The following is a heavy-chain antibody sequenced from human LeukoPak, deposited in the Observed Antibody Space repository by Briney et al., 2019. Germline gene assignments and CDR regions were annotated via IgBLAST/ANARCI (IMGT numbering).Heavy chain of an antibody. J-gene: IGHJ4*02. CDR3: ARDSNPVKLDGYMLDY. V-gene: IGHV3-7*01. Sequence: PGGSLRLSCAASGFTFSSYWMSWVRQAPGKGLEWVANIKQDGSEKYYVDSVKGRFTISRGNAKNSLYLQMNSLRAEDTAVYYCARDSNPVKLDGYMLDYWGQGTLVTVSS. D-gene: IGHD5-24*01. CDR1: GFTFSSYW. CDR2: IKQDGSEK.